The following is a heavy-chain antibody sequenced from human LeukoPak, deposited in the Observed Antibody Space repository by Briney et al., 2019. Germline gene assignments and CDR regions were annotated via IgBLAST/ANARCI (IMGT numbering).Heavy chain of an antibody. CDR1: GFTFSDYY. CDR2: ISSSSSYT. J-gene: IGHJ4*02. D-gene: IGHD3-10*01. V-gene: IGHV3-11*06. Sequence: PGGSLRLSCAASGFTFSDYYMSWIRQAPGKGLEWVSYISSSSSYTNYADSVKGRFTISRDNAKNSLYLQMNSLRAEDTAVYYCARGIRTAGSDHYFDYWGQGTLVTVSS. CDR3: ARGIRTAGSDHYFDY.